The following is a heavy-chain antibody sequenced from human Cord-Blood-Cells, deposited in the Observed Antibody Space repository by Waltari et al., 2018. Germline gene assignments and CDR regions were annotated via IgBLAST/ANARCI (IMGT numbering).Heavy chain of an antibody. J-gene: IGHJ5*02. D-gene: IGHD2-2*01. V-gene: IGHV4-34*01. CDR2: INHSGRT. Sequence: QVQLQQWGAGLLKPSETLSLTCAVYGGSFSGYYWSWIRQPPGKGLEWIGEINHSGRTNYNPSLKSGVTISVDTSKNQFSLKLSSVTAADTAVYYCARGLERDIVVVPAAIKLDPWGQGTLVTVSS. CDR1: GGSFSGYY. CDR3: ARGLERDIVVVPAAIKLDP.